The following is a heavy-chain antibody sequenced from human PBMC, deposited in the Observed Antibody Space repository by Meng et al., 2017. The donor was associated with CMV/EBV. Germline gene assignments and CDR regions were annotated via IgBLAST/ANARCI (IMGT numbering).Heavy chain of an antibody. Sequence: GESLKISCAASGFTFSSYGMHWVRQAPGKGLEWVAFIRYDGSNKYYADSVKGRFTISRDNSKNSLYLQMNSLRAEDTAVYYCARDWGGTSFKHLPHNDYWGQGTLVTVSS. CDR1: GFTFSSYG. V-gene: IGHV3-30*02. CDR2: IRYDGSNK. J-gene: IGHJ4*02. D-gene: IGHD3-16*01. CDR3: ARDWGGTSFKHLPHNDY.